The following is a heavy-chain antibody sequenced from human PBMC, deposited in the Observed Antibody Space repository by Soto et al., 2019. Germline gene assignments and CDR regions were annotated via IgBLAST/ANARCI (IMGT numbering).Heavy chain of an antibody. J-gene: IGHJ4*02. CDR1: GYTFTGYY. Sequence: QVQLVQSGAEVKKPGASVKVSCKASGYTFTGYYMHWVRQAPGQGLEWMGWISPNSGGTNYAQKFQGRATMTRDTTISTAYMELSRLRSDDTAVYYCARDSMSGYDYHSYLYWGQGTLVTVSS. CDR2: ISPNSGGT. V-gene: IGHV1-2*02. D-gene: IGHD5-12*01. CDR3: ARDSMSGYDYHSYLY.